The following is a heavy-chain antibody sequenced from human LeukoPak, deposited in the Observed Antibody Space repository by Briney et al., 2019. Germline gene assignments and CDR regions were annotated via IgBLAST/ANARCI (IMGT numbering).Heavy chain of an antibody. J-gene: IGHJ5*02. D-gene: IGHD3-10*01. CDR2: INPNSGGT. CDR1: GYTFTGQD. CDR3: ARGFGNNWLDP. Sequence: GASVKVSCKASGYTFTGQDMHWVRQAPGQGLEWMGWINPNSGGTKYTEKFQGRVTMTRDTSISTDYMELSKLRSDDTALYFCARGFGNNWLDPWGQGTLVTVSS. V-gene: IGHV1-2*02.